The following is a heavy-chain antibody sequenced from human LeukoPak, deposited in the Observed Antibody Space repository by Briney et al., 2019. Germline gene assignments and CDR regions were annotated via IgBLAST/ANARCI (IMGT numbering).Heavy chain of an antibody. Sequence: PGGSLRLSCAASGFILSSYSMHWVRQAPGKGLQFDSAISRNGGDTYYANSVKGRFTISRDISKNTLYLQMGSLRPEDMAVYYCARVDSGSACASWGQGILVTVSS. CDR1: GFILSSYS. V-gene: IGHV3-64*01. D-gene: IGHD6-19*01. J-gene: IGHJ1*01. CDR3: ARVDSGSACAS. CDR2: ISRNGGDT.